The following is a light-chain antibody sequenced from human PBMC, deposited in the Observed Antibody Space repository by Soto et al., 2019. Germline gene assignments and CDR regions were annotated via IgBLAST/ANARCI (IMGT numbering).Light chain of an antibody. J-gene: IGLJ1*01. CDR2: EVS. CDR3: SSYARSNNVV. Sequence: QSALTQPPSASGSPGQSVTISCTGTSSDVGGYNYVSWYQQHPGKAPKLMIYEVSERPSGVPDRFSGSKSSNTASLTVSGLQAEDEADYYCSSYARSNNVVFGTGTKLTVL. CDR1: SSDVGGYNY. V-gene: IGLV2-8*01.